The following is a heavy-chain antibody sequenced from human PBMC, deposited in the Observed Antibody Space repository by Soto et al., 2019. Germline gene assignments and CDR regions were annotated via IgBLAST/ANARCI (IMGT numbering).Heavy chain of an antibody. CDR3: AKGSDYYDSSGAN. D-gene: IGHD3-22*01. CDR2: IRDSGGST. Sequence: GGSLRLSCAASGFTFSSYAMRWVRQAPGKGLEWVSAIRDSGGSTYYADSVKGRFTISRDNSKNTLYLQMNSLRAEDTAVYYCAKGSDYYDSSGANWGQGTLVTVSS. J-gene: IGHJ4*02. CDR1: GFTFSSYA. V-gene: IGHV3-23*01.